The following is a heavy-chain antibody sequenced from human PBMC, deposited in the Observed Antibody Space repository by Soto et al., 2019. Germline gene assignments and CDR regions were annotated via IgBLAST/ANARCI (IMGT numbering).Heavy chain of an antibody. Sequence: ASVKVSCKASGYTFTSYPIHWVRQAPGQRLEWMGRLNAGNGYTKYSQKFQGRVTMTRDTSASTVYMELSSLTSEDSAVFYCARGGETLVDYWGQGTLVTVSS. CDR3: ARGGETLVDY. J-gene: IGHJ4*02. D-gene: IGHD3-10*01. CDR2: LNAGNGYT. CDR1: GYTFTSYP. V-gene: IGHV1-3*01.